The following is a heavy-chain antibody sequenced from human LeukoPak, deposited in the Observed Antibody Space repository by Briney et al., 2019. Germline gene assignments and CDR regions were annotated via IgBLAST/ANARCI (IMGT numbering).Heavy chain of an antibody. J-gene: IGHJ4*02. Sequence: GGSLRLSCAASGFTFDDYAMHWVRQAPGKGLEWVSGISWNSGSIGYADSVKGRFTISRDNVKNSLYLQMNSLRAEDTALYYCAKGVLLWFGEWYFDYWGQGTLVTVSS. CDR3: AKGVLLWFGEWYFDY. V-gene: IGHV3-9*01. CDR2: ISWNSGSI. D-gene: IGHD3-10*01. CDR1: GFTFDDYA.